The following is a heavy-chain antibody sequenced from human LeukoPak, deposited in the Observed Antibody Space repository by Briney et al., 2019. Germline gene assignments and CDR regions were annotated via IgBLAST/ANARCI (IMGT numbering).Heavy chain of an antibody. CDR1: GFPFGGYA. Sequence: GGSLSLSFAASGFPFGGYAMSWVRRAPGKGLEWFSIISGIGVNKYYADSVKGRFTISRDNAKNTLYLQMNSLRAEDTAVYFCAKDLDPLSGITYKPIVGPFPVLAYWGQGTLVTVSS. D-gene: IGHD2-15*01. CDR2: ISGIGVNK. J-gene: IGHJ4*02. V-gene: IGHV3-23*01. CDR3: AKDLDPLSGITYKPIVGPFPVLAY.